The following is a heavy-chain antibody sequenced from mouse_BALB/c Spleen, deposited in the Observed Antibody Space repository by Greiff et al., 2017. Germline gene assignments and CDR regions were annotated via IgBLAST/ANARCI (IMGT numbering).Heavy chain of an antibody. CDR1: GFSLTSYG. Sequence: QVQLQQSGPSLVQPSQSLSITCTVSGFSLTSYGVHWVRQSPGKGLEWLGVIWRGGSTDYNAAFMSRLSITKDNSKSQVFFKMNSLQADDTAIYYCAKTSYYYGSSEDYYAMDYWGQGTSVTVSS. V-gene: IGHV2-5-1*01. CDR3: AKTSYYYGSSEDYYAMDY. CDR2: IWRGGST. D-gene: IGHD1-1*01. J-gene: IGHJ4*01.